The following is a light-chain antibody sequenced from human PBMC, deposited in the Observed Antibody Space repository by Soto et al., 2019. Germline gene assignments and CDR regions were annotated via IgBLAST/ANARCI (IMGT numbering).Light chain of an antibody. CDR1: SSDVGGYKY. CDR2: DVS. Sequence: QSALTQPASVSGSPGQSITISCTGTSSDVGGYKYVSWYQQHPGKAPKLMIYDVSDRPSGVSNRFSGSKSGNTASLTISGLQAEDEDDYYCSSYASSSTDVFGTGTKVTVL. J-gene: IGLJ1*01. CDR3: SSYASSSTDV. V-gene: IGLV2-14*01.